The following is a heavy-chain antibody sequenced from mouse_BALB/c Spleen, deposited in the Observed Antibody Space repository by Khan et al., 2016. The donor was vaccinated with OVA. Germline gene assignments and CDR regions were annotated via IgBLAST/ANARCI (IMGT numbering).Heavy chain of an antibody. V-gene: IGHV3-2*02. CDR3: TSELGRYYALGY. CDR2: ISYSGST. J-gene: IGHJ4*01. CDR1: GYSITSDYA. Sequence: EVQLQESGPGLVKPSQSLSLTCTVTGYSITSDYAWNWIRQFPGNKLEWMGYISYSGSTTYNPSLKSRTSITRDTSKDQFFLQLKSLTSEDTATYCCTSELGRYYALGYWGQENSVTVSS. D-gene: IGHD4-1*01.